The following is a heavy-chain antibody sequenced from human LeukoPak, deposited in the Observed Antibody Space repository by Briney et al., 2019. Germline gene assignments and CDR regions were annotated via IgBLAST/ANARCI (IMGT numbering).Heavy chain of an antibody. Sequence: GGSLRLSCAASGFTFSSYWMSWVRQAPGKGLEWVANIKQDGSEKYYADSVKGRFTISRDNAKNSLYLQMNSLRAEDTAVYYCARDLSRIHQWSNPSFYYWGQGTLVTVSS. CDR2: IKQDGSEK. J-gene: IGHJ4*02. D-gene: IGHD5-18*01. CDR1: GFTFSSYW. V-gene: IGHV3-7*01. CDR3: ARDLSRIHQWSNPSFYY.